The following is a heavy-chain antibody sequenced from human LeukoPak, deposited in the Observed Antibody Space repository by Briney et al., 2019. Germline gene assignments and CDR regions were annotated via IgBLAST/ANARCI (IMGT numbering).Heavy chain of an antibody. V-gene: IGHV1-2*02. CDR1: GYTFTGYY. Sequence: ASVKVSCKASGYTFTGYYMHWVRQAPGQGLEWMGWINPNSGGTNYAQKFQGRVTMTRDTSISTAYMELSRLRSDDTAVYYCARGLNPGYSSSWYDRLGVHFDYWGQGTLVTVSS. CDR2: INPNSGGT. J-gene: IGHJ4*02. D-gene: IGHD6-13*01. CDR3: ARGLNPGYSSSWYDRLGVHFDY.